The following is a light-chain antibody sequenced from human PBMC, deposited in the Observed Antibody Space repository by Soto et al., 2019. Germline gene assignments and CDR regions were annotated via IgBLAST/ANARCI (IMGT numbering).Light chain of an antibody. CDR1: QSISNW. J-gene: IGKJ3*01. CDR3: QHYETYYS. Sequence: DIRMTQSPSTLSASVGDRVTITCRASQSISNWLAWYQQKPGKAPKLLIYKASILESGVPSRFSGSGSGTEFTLTISSLQPDYFATYYCQHYETYYSFGPGTTVDIK. CDR2: KAS. V-gene: IGKV1-5*03.